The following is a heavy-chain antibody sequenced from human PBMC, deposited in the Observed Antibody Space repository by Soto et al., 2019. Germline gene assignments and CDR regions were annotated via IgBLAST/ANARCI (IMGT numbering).Heavy chain of an antibody. CDR1: GYIFASYG. J-gene: IGHJ6*02. Sequence: QVQLVQSGAEVKKPGASVKVSCKASGYIFASYGISWGRQAPGQGLEWMGWISAYNGNTNYAQKLQGRVTMSTDTSTSTAYMEMRSLRSADTSVYYCGRSVGLSYGMDVWGQGTTVNFSS. CDR2: ISAYNGNT. D-gene: IGHD1-26*01. V-gene: IGHV1-18*01. CDR3: GRSVGLSYGMDV.